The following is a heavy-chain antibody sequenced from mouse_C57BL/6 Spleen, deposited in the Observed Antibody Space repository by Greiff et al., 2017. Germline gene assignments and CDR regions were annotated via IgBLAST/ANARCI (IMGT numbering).Heavy chain of an antibody. CDR2: IYPSDSET. CDR1: GYTFTSYW. V-gene: IGHV1-61*01. Sequence: QVQLQQPGAELVRPGSSVKLSCKASGYTFTSYWMDWVKQRPGQGLEWIGNIYPSDSETHYNQKFKDKATLTVDKSSSTADMQLSSLTSEDSAVYYRARRWKGGYLDYWCQGTTLTVSA. D-gene: IGHD1-1*02. J-gene: IGHJ2*01. CDR3: ARRWKGGYLDY.